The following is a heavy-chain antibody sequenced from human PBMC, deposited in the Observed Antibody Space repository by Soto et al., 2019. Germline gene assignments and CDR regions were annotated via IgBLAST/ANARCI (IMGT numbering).Heavy chain of an antibody. V-gene: IGHV1-2*04. Sequence: EASVKVSCKASGYTFTGYYMHWVRQAPGQGLEWMGWINPNSGGTNYAQKLQGWVTMTTDTSMSTAYMELSRLRSEDTAVYYCARSPFSGSYYVDYYGMDVWGQGTTVTVSS. CDR2: INPNSGGT. CDR3: ARSPFSGSYYVDYYGMDV. J-gene: IGHJ6*02. CDR1: GYTFTGYY. D-gene: IGHD1-26*01.